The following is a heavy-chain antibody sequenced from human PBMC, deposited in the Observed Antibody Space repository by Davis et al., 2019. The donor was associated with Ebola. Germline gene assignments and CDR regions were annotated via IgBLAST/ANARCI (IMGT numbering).Heavy chain of an antibody. CDR2: IKSKKDGGTV. CDR1: GLIFSKTW. J-gene: IGHJ4*02. CDR3: TTALLWFGEGIY. D-gene: IGHD3-10*01. Sequence: GESLKISCAVSGLIFSKTWMSWVRQAPGKGLEWVGHIKSKKDGGTVDDAAPVKGRFIISRDDSKNILYLQMNGLKTEDTGVYYCTTALLWFGEGIYWGQGTTVTVSS. V-gene: IGHV3-15*01.